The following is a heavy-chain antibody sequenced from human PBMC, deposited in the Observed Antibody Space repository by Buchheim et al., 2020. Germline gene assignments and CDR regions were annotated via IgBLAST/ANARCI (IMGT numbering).Heavy chain of an antibody. J-gene: IGHJ4*02. V-gene: IGHV3-15*07. CDR3: TSTLTVTTYY. D-gene: IGHD4-17*01. CDR2: IKSKIDGGTT. CDR1: GFTFTNAW. Sequence: EVQLVESGGGLVEPGGSLRLSCAASGFTFTNAWMNWVRQAPGKGLEWVGRIKSKIDGGTTDYAAPVNGRFTISRDDSKNTLYLQMNSLKTEDTAVYYCTSTLTVTTYYWGQGTL.